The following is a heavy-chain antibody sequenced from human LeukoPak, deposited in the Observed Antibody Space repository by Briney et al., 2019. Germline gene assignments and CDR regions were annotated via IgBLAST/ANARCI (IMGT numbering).Heavy chain of an antibody. CDR2: IYYSGST. V-gene: IGHV4-39*07. Sequence: SETLSLTCTVSGGSISSSSYYWGWIRQPPGKGLEWIGSIYYSGSTNYNPSLKSRVTISVDTSKNQFSLKLSSVTAADTAVYYCARDLFRHTSDFGGRHFYYYYYMNVWGKGTTVTVSS. D-gene: IGHD4-23*01. CDR1: GGSISSSSYY. J-gene: IGHJ6*03. CDR3: ARDLFRHTSDFGGRHFYYYYYMNV.